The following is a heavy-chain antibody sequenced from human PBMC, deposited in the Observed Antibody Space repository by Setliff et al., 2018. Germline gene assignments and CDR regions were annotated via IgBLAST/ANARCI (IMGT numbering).Heavy chain of an antibody. CDR2: ISPYTGNT. J-gene: IGHJ4*02. Sequence: ASVKVSCKASGYTFTDFSINWVRQAPGQGLEWMGWISPYTGNTYSAQRFQGRVTLTTDTSTSTAYMEVKSLTSDDTAVYYCARGGMAAANRKGVFEYWGQGTLVTVSS. CDR1: GYTFTDFS. V-gene: IGHV1-18*01. D-gene: IGHD6-13*01. CDR3: ARGGMAAANRKGVFEY.